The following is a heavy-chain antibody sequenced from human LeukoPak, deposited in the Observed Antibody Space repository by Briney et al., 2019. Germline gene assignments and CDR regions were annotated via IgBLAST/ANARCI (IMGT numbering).Heavy chain of an antibody. CDR2: IWYDGSNK. CDR3: ARDPGYGSRYYYGMDV. J-gene: IGHJ6*02. Sequence: GGSLRLSCAASGFTFSSYGMHWVRQAPGKGLEWVAVIWYDGSNKYYADSVKGRFTISRDNSKNTLYLQMNSLRAEDTAVYYCARDPGYGSRYYYGMDVWGQGTTVTVSS. CDR1: GFTFSSYG. D-gene: IGHD6-13*01. V-gene: IGHV3-33*01.